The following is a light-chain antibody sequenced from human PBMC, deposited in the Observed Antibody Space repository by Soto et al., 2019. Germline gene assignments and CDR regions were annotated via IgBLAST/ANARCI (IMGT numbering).Light chain of an antibody. V-gene: IGKV3-20*01. CDR1: QSVTSNY. CDR2: GAS. J-gene: IGKJ1*01. Sequence: EIVLTQSPGTLSLSPGERATLSCRASQSVTSNYIAWYQYKPGQAPSFVIYGASSRATGIPDRFSGSGSGTDFTLTISRREPEDFAVYYCQQYGSSPRTFGQGTKVEI. CDR3: QQYGSSPRT.